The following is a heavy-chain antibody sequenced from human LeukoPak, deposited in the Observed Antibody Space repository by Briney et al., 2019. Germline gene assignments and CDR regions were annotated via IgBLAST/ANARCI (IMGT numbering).Heavy chain of an antibody. J-gene: IGHJ4*02. CDR3: ARGLVWGSYRYFDY. Sequence: ASVKVSCKASGYTFTSYGISWVRQAPGQRLEWMGWINAGNGNTKYSQKFQGRVTITRDTSASAAYMELSSLRSEDTAVHYCARGLVWGSYRYFDYWGQGTLVTVSS. CDR2: INAGNGNT. V-gene: IGHV1-3*01. CDR1: GYTFTSYG. D-gene: IGHD3-16*02.